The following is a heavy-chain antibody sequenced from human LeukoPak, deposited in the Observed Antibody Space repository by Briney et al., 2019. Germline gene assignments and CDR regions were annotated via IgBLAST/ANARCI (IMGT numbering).Heavy chain of an antibody. D-gene: IGHD3-9*01. CDR1: EFTFNTFN. CDR3: ARGHYDVLAASYKWTPDY. J-gene: IGHJ4*02. V-gene: IGHV3-21*01. CDR2: ITSGGDYI. Sequence: KPGGSLRLSCAASEFTFNTFNMNWVRQAPGKGLEWVSSITSGGDYIYYADSVKGRFTTSRDNAKNSLSLQLNSLRVEDTAVYYCARGHYDVLAASYKWTPDYWGQGTLVTVSS.